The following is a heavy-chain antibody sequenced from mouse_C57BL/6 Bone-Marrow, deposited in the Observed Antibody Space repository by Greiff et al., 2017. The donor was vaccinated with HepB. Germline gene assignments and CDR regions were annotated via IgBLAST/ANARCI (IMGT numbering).Heavy chain of an antibody. V-gene: IGHV1-19*01. CDR1: GYTFTDYY. D-gene: IGHD1-1*01. J-gene: IGHJ4*01. CDR2: INPYNGGN. Sequence: VQLQQSGPVLVKPGASVKMSCKASGYTFTDYYMNWVKQSHGKSLEWIGVINPYNGGNSYNQKFKGKATLTVDKSSSTAYLELNSLTSEDSAVYYCAKGYNYYFYAMDYWVQGTSVTVSA. CDR3: AKGYNYYFYAMDY.